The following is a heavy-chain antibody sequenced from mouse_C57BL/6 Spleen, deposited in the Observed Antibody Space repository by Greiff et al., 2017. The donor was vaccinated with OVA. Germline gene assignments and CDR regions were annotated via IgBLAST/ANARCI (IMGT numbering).Heavy chain of an antibody. Sequence: VQLQQPGTELVKPGPSLKLSGRASASPFPSSWRPWVKQRPGQGLGWFEIFNPSNGGTNYKEKFKSKATLTVDKSSSTAYMQLSSLTSEDSAVYYCAKGGNYDGEYFDYWGQGTTLTVSS. CDR3: AKGGNYDGEYFDY. V-gene: IGHV1-53*01. CDR2: FNPSNGGT. D-gene: IGHD2-1*01. J-gene: IGHJ2*01. CDR1: ASPFPSSW.